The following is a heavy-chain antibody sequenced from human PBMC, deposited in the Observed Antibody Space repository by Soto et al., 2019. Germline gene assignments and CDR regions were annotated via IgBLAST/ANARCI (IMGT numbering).Heavy chain of an antibody. CDR3: ARGRYCLTGSCFPNWFDS. V-gene: IGHV4-30-4*01. Sequence: SETLSLTCSVSGDSISNLDYLWAWIRQPPGQALEYIGYIYKSATTYYNPSFESRVAISVDTSKSQFSLNVTSVTAADTAVYFCARGRYCLTGSCFPNWFDSWGQGALVTVSS. J-gene: IGHJ5*01. CDR2: IYKSATT. CDR1: GDSISNLDYL. D-gene: IGHD2-15*01.